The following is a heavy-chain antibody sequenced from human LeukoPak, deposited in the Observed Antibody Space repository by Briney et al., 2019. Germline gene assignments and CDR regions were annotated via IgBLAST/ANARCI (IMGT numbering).Heavy chain of an antibody. Sequence: GGSLRLSCAASGFTVSSNYMSWVRQAPGKGLEWVSVIYSGGSTYYADSVKGRFTISRDNSKNKLYRQMNSLRAEDTAVYYCGRVPDHDGFDIWGQGTMVTVSS. V-gene: IGHV3-53*01. CDR3: GRVPDHDGFDI. D-gene: IGHD1-14*01. CDR1: GFTVSSNY. J-gene: IGHJ3*02. CDR2: IYSGGST.